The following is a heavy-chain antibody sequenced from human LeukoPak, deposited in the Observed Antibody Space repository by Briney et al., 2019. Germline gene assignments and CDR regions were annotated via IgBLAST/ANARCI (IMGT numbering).Heavy chain of an antibody. Sequence: SQTLSLTCAISGDSVSSNDAAWNWIRQSPSRGLEWLGRTYYRSMWYYDYAVSVKSRITINPDTSKNQFSLQLNSVTPDDTAVFYCAREPSGHSGSFDSWGQGTLVTVSS. D-gene: IGHD4-23*01. CDR3: AREPSGHSGSFDS. V-gene: IGHV6-1*01. CDR2: TYYRSMWYY. CDR1: GDSVSSNDAA. J-gene: IGHJ4*02.